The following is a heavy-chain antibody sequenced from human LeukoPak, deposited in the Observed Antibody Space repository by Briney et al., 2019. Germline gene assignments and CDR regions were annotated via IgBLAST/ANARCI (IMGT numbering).Heavy chain of an antibody. CDR2: ISSRSSVI. Sequence: PGGSLRLSCAASGFTFSTYTMNWVRQAPGKGLEWVSYISSRSSVIYYADSVKGRFTISRDNAKNSLYLQMNSLRAEDTAVYYCARAVGYGEDNWFDPWGQGTLVTVSS. J-gene: IGHJ5*02. CDR3: ARAVGYGEDNWFDP. CDR1: GFTFSTYT. V-gene: IGHV3-48*04. D-gene: IGHD4-17*01.